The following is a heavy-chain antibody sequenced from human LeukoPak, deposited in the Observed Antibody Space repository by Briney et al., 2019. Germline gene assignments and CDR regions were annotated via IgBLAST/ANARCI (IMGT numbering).Heavy chain of an antibody. Sequence: SETQSLTCAVYGGSFSGYYWSWIRQPPGKGLEWIGEINHSGSTNYNPSLKSRVTISVDTSKNQFSLKLSSVTAADTAVYYCARGARRYSSGWYVYGYWGQGTLVTVSS. J-gene: IGHJ4*02. CDR3: ARGARRYSSGWYVYGY. D-gene: IGHD6-19*01. V-gene: IGHV4-34*01. CDR2: INHSGST. CDR1: GGSFSGYY.